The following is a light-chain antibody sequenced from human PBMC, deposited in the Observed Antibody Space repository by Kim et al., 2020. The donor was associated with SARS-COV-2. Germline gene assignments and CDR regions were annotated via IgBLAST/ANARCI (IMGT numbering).Light chain of an antibody. V-gene: IGKV1-5*03. CDR1: QSITNW. CDR2: KAS. Sequence: IQMTQSPSTLSASVGDRVTITCRASQSITNWLAWYEQKPGKAPKLLIYKASSLESGVPSRFSGSGSGTEFTLTISSLQPDDFATYYCQQYTNFPSTFGQGTKLEIK. J-gene: IGKJ2*01. CDR3: QQYTNFPST.